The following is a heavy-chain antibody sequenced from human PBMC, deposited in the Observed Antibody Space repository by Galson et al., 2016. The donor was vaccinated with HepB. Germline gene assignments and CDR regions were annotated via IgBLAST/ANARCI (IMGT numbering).Heavy chain of an antibody. CDR3: AREEYTTSSPYYYGMDV. J-gene: IGHJ6*02. Sequence: SVKVSCKASRGTFRNYAVSWVRQAPGQGLEWMGGITPMSGTTNYAQKFQDRVIIIVVKSTSTAYMELSSLRSEDTAVYYCAREEYTTSSPYYYGMDVWGQGTTVTVSS. D-gene: IGHD6-6*01. V-gene: IGHV1-69*06. CDR2: ITPMSGTT. CDR1: RGTFRNYA.